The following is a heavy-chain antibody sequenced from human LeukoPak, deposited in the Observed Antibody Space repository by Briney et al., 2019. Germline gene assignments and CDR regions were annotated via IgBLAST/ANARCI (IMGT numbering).Heavy chain of an antibody. Sequence: PGGSLRLSCAASGFTVSSNYMSWVRQAPGKGLEWVSVIYSSGITYYADSVKGRFTISRDNSKNTLYLQMNSLRAEDTAVYYCAREGYTSGWYRLWVQGTLVTVSS. D-gene: IGHD6-19*01. CDR3: AREGYTSGWYRL. CDR1: GFTVSSNY. V-gene: IGHV3-53*01. CDR2: IYSSGIT. J-gene: IGHJ4*02.